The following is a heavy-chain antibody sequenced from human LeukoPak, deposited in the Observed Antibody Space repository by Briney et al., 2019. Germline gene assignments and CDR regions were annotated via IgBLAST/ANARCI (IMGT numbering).Heavy chain of an antibody. D-gene: IGHD3-22*01. CDR2: IYSGGSR. V-gene: IGHV3-53*01. CDR3: ASYSSLDY. CDR1: GFTVSNNY. J-gene: IGHJ4*02. Sequence: GGSLRLSCAASGFTVSNNYMSRVRQAPGKGLEWVSLIYSGGSRYYADSVKGRFTISRDNSKNTLYLQMNSLRADDTAVYYCASYSSLDYWGQGALVTVSS.